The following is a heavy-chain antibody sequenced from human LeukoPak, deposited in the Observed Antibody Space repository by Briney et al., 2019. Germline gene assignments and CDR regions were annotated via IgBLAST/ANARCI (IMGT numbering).Heavy chain of an antibody. Sequence: GGSLRLSCAASGFTFSSYSMNWVRQAPGKGLEWVSSISSSSSYIYYADSVKGRFTISRDNAKNSLYLQMNSLRAEDTAVYYCARRITIFGVVNYYYGMDVWGQGTTVTVSS. CDR2: ISSSSSYI. J-gene: IGHJ6*02. CDR3: ARRITIFGVVNYYYGMDV. D-gene: IGHD3-3*01. CDR1: GFTFSSYS. V-gene: IGHV3-21*01.